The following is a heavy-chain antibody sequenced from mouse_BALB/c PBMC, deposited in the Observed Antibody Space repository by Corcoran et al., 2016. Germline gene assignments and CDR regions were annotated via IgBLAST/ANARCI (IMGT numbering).Heavy chain of an antibody. J-gene: IGHJ4*01. Sequence: QIQLVQSGPELKKPGETVKISCKASGYTFTNYGMNLVKQAPGKGLKCMGWINTYTGEPTYADDFKGRFAFSLETSASTAYLQINNLKNEDTATYFCAREPRAMDYWGQGTSVTVSS. CDR1: GYTFTNYG. V-gene: IGHV9-3-1*01. CDR2: INTYTGEP. CDR3: AREPRAMDY.